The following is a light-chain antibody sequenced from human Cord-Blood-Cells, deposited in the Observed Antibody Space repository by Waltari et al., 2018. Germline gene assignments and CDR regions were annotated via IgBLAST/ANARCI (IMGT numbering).Light chain of an antibody. CDR3: QQYGSSPPYT. CDR1: QRVSSSY. J-gene: IGKJ2*01. CDR2: GAS. Sequence: EIVLTQSPGTLSLSPGERATLSCRASQRVSSSYLALYQQKPGQAPRLLIYGASSRATGIPDRFSGSGSGTDFTLTISRLEPEDFAVYYCQQYGSSPPYTFGQGTKLEIK. V-gene: IGKV3-20*01.